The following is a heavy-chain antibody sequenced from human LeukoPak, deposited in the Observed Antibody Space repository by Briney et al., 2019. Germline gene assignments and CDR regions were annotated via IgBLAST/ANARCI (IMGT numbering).Heavy chain of an antibody. CDR2: IIPIFGTA. D-gene: IGHD5-24*01. V-gene: IGHV1-69*13. CDR3: ARDRDGYNCFDY. J-gene: IGHJ4*02. CDR1: GGTFSSYA. Sequence: ASVKVSCEASGGTFSSYAISWVRQAPGQGLEWMGGIIPIFGTANYAQKFQGRVTITADESTSTAYMELSSLRSEDTAVYYCARDRDGYNCFDYWGQGTLVTVSS.